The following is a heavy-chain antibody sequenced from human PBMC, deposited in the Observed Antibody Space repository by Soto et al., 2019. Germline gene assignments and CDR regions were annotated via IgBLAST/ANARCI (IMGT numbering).Heavy chain of an antibody. J-gene: IGHJ4*02. CDR3: ARATGYRFTPFDY. CDR2: IYYTGST. D-gene: IGHD3-16*02. Sequence: QVQLQESGPGLVKPSXXLSLTCTXSGGSISSGGYYWSWIRQHPGKGLEWIGYIYYTGSTYYNPSLKSRVTISVDTSKNQFSLKVSSVTVADTAVYYCARATGYRFTPFDYWGQGTLVTVSS. CDR1: GGSISSGGYY. V-gene: IGHV4-31*03.